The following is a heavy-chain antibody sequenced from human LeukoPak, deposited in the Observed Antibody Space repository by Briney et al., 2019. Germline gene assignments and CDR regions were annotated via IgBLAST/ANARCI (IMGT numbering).Heavy chain of an antibody. D-gene: IGHD5-24*01. CDR1: DFTFSSYR. CDR2: ISSSSGAI. CDR3: ARAFRDVIFDY. J-gene: IGHJ4*02. V-gene: IGHV3-48*04. Sequence: GGSLRPSCVGTDFTFSSYRMNWVRQAPGRGLEWVSYISSSSGAIYHADSVKGRFTISRDNTKNSLYLQMNSLRAEDTAVYYCARAFRDVIFDYWGQGTLVTVSS.